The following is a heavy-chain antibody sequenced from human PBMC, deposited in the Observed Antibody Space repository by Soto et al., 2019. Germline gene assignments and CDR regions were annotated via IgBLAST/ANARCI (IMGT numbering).Heavy chain of an antibody. V-gene: IGHV3-23*01. CDR3: AKAPSYSGSWYY. J-gene: IGHJ4*02. CDR1: GFEFGSSA. Sequence: PGGSLRLSCAASGFEFGSSAMTWVRQVPGKGLEWLSIMRHDDDNRYYADSVKGRFTISRDNSNNTLYLQMNNLRADDTAVYYCAKAPSYSGSWYYWGQRTLVTVSS. CDR2: MRHDDDNR. D-gene: IGHD6-13*01.